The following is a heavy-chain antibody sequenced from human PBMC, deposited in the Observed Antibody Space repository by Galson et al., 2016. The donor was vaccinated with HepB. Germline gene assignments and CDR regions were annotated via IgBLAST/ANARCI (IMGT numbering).Heavy chain of an antibody. CDR3: AREERYCSGASCHEPPHGMDV. V-gene: IGHV1-18*01. D-gene: IGHD2-2*01. CDR1: GYTFTSYG. CDR2: ISGYNGNT. Sequence: SVKVSCKASGYTFTSYGITWVRQAPGQGLEWMGWISGYNGNTNYAHKLKGRVTMTRDKSTSTAYMELRSLTSDDTAVYYCAREERYCSGASCHEPPHGMDVWGQGTTVTVSS. J-gene: IGHJ6*02.